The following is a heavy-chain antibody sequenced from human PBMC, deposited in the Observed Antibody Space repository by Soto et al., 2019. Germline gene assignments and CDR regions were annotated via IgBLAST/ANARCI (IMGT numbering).Heavy chain of an antibody. D-gene: IGHD6-13*01. CDR2: ISGSGDRT. J-gene: IGHJ6*02. V-gene: IGHV3-23*01. CDR3: AKSLQVAAAGFYYYYGMDV. CDR1: GITFSNHV. Sequence: GGSLRLSCTASGITFSNHVMSWVRQAPGRGLEWVSGISGSGDRTLYADSVQGRLTISRDNSKNTLYLQMNSLRAEDTAVYYCAKSLQVAAAGFYYYYGMDVWGQGTTVTVSS.